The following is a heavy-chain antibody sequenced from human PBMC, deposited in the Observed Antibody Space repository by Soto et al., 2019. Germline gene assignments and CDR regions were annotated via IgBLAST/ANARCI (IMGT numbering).Heavy chain of an antibody. CDR2: IYYSGNT. V-gene: IGHV4-31*03. CDR1: GGSISSGYY. J-gene: IGHJ6*02. D-gene: IGHD3-16*01. Sequence: KPSETLSLTCTVSGGSISSGYYWSWIRQHPVKGLEWTGYIYYSGNTYYNPSLTSRVSISLDTSKSQFSLKLDSVTAADTAVYYCARAATVALRVPNSMDVWGPGTTLTVFS. CDR3: ARAATVALRVPNSMDV.